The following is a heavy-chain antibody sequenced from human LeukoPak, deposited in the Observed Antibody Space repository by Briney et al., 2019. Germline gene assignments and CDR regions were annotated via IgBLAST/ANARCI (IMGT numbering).Heavy chain of an antibody. J-gene: IGHJ4*02. D-gene: IGHD3-22*01. V-gene: IGHV5-51*01. Sequence: GESLKISCKGSGYSFTTYWIGWVRQMPGKGLEWMGIIYPGDSDTRYRPSFQGQVTISADKSISTAYLQWSSLKASDTAMYYCARVIEDYDSSARFDYWGQGTLVTVSS. CDR3: ARVIEDYDSSARFDY. CDR2: IYPGDSDT. CDR1: GYSFTTYW.